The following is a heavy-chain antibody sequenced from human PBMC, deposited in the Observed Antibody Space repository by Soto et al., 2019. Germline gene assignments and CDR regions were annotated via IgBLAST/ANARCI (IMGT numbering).Heavy chain of an antibody. Sequence: QVQLVQSGAEVKKPGSSVKVSCKASGGTFSSYAISWVRQAPGQGLEWMGGIIPIFGTANYAKKFQGRVTITADDSTSTAYMELSSLRSEDTAVYYGARDSYYGDGEDYGMDVWGQGPTVTVSS. J-gene: IGHJ6*02. V-gene: IGHV1-69*12. CDR3: ARDSYYGDGEDYGMDV. CDR2: IIPIFGTA. D-gene: IGHD4-17*01. CDR1: GGTFSSYA.